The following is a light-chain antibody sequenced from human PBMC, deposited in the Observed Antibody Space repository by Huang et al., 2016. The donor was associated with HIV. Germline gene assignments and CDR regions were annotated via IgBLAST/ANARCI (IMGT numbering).Light chain of an antibody. J-gene: IGKJ4*01. Sequence: EIVLTQSPATLSLSPGERATLSCRARQNITSFLAWYRQKPGQAPRLLIFDATNRATGTPARFSGSGSGTDFTLTIHSLEPEDFAVYYCQQRIQWPRLTFGGGTRVEMK. CDR2: DAT. V-gene: IGKV3-11*01. CDR3: QQRIQWPRLT. CDR1: QNITSF.